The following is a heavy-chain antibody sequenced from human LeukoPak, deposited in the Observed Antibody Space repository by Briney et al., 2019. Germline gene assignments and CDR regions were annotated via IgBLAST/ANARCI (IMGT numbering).Heavy chain of an antibody. CDR2: ISWNSGSR. CDR1: GFTFDDYA. D-gene: IGHD5-18*01. CDR3: AKDTRGYSYGYLDY. V-gene: IGHV3-9*01. J-gene: IGHJ4*02. Sequence: GGSLRLSCAAYGFTFDDYAMHWVRQAPGKGLEWVSVISWNSGSRGYADSVKGRFTISSDKAKNSMYLQMNSLRAEDTALYYCAKDTRGYSYGYLDYWGQGTLVTVSS.